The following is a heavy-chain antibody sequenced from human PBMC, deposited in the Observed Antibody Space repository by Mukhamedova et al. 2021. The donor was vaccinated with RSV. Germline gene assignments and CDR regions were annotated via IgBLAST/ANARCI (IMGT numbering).Heavy chain of an antibody. CDR2: IYESGST. V-gene: IGHV4-39*01. Sequence: WGWIRQPPGKGLEWIGSIYESGSTYYNSSLKGRLTISVDTSKNQFSLKLSSVPAADTAVYYCATQLASRPFDYWGQGTLVTVSS. J-gene: IGHJ4*02. D-gene: IGHD6-6*01. CDR3: ATQLASRPFDY.